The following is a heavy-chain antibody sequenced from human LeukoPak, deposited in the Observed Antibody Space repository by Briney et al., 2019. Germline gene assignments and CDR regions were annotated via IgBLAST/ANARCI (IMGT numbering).Heavy chain of an antibody. CDR3: ARGRRYCSSTSCSPRGYYYGMDV. Sequence: ASVKVSCKASGYTFTSYYMHWVRQATGQGLEWMGWMNPNSGNTGYAQKFQGRVTMTRNTSISTAYMELSSLRSEDTAVYYCARGRRYCSSTSCSPRGYYYGMDVWGQGTTVTVSS. CDR1: GYTFTSYY. D-gene: IGHD2-2*01. J-gene: IGHJ6*02. V-gene: IGHV1-8*02. CDR2: MNPNSGNT.